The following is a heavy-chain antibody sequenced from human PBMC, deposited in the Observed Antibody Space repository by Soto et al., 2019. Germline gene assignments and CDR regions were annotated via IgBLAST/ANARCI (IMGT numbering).Heavy chain of an antibody. Sequence: SVKVSCKASGGSFGKSAINWVRQTPGQGLEWLGGFIPVYRTLNYAQKFQGRVTITADESTGTVYMTLSSLASDDTAVYYCATGVIWIGYFTVDSWGQGTRVTVSS. CDR3: ATGVIWIGYFTVDS. V-gene: IGHV1-69*13. D-gene: IGHD3-3*01. CDR1: GGSFGKSA. CDR2: FIPVYRTL. J-gene: IGHJ4*02.